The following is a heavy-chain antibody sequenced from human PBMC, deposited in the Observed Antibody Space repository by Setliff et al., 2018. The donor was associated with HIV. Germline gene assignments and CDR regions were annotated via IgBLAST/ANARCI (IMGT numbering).Heavy chain of an antibody. Sequence: GESLKISCKGSGYSFTSYWIGWVRQMPGKGLEWMGIIYPGDSDTRYSPSFQGQVTISADKSISTAYLQWRSLKASDTAMDYCAKKGGDRWLFGGYAFDIWGQGTMVTASS. CDR1: GYSFTSYW. CDR2: IYPGDSDT. D-gene: IGHD3-22*01. V-gene: IGHV5-51*01. CDR3: AKKGGDRWLFGGYAFDI. J-gene: IGHJ3*02.